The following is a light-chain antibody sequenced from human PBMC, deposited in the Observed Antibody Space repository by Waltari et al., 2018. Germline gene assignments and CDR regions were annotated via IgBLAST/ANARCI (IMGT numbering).Light chain of an antibody. V-gene: IGKV3-20*01. Sequence: EIVLTQSPGTLSLSPGERATLSCRASQAIRSNYLAWYQQKPGQAPRLLIYGASNRAPCIPARFSGSGSGADFTLTISRLEPEDFAVYYCHQYHTSSWTFGQGTKVEIK. CDR2: GAS. CDR3: HQYHTSSWT. CDR1: QAIRSNY. J-gene: IGKJ1*01.